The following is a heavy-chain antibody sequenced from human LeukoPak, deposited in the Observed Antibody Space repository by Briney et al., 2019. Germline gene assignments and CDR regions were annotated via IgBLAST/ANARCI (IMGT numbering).Heavy chain of an antibody. D-gene: IGHD3-10*01. V-gene: IGHV3-48*04. CDR1: GFTFSSYS. J-gene: IGHJ4*02. CDR3: ARIRGILYGSGSYYLDY. CDR2: ISSSGSTI. Sequence: GGSLRLSCAASGFTFSSYSMNWVRQAPGKGLEWVSYISSSGSTIYYADSVKGRFTISRDNAKNSLYLQMNSLRAEDTAVYYCARIRGILYGSGSYYLDYWGQGTLVTVSS.